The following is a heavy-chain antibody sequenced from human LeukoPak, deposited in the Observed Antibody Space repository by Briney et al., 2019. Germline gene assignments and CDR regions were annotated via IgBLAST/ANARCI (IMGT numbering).Heavy chain of an antibody. J-gene: IGHJ4*02. CDR1: GFTFRKYW. D-gene: IGHD2-15*01. CDR2: INQDGSET. CDR3: ARPELPGWSVLSDF. Sequence: GGSLRLSCAASGFTFRKYWMSWVRQAPGKGLEWVANINQDGSETYYADSVKGRFTMSRDNGKNSLDPQMNSLRAEDTAVYYCARPELPGWSVLSDFWGQGTLVTVSS. V-gene: IGHV3-7*01.